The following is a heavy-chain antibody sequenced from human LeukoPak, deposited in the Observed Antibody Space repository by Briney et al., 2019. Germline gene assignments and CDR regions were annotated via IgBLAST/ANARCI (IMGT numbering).Heavy chain of an antibody. D-gene: IGHD2-15*01. Sequence: ASVKVSCKASGYIFTSYAMHWVRQAPGHSLEWMGWINAGNGNTKYSQKFQDRVTITRDSSASTAYMELTSLRPEDTAVYYCAGGTLGYCSGGNCYPPFDYWGQGTLVTVSS. CDR1: GYIFTSYA. J-gene: IGHJ4*02. V-gene: IGHV1-3*01. CDR3: AGGTLGYCSGGNCYPPFDY. CDR2: INAGNGNT.